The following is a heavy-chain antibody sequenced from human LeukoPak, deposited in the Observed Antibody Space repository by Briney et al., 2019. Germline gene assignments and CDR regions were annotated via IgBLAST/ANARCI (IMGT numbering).Heavy chain of an antibody. CDR3: ARDPYSSSWYSEYYYYYMDV. Sequence: GGSLRLSCAASGFTFSSYSMNWVRQAPGKGLGWVSYISSSSSTIYYADSVKGRFTISRDNAKNSLYLQMNSLRAEDTAVYYCARDPYSSSWYSEYYYYYMDVWGKGTTVTVSS. CDR2: ISSSSSTI. V-gene: IGHV3-48*01. CDR1: GFTFSSYS. J-gene: IGHJ6*03. D-gene: IGHD6-13*01.